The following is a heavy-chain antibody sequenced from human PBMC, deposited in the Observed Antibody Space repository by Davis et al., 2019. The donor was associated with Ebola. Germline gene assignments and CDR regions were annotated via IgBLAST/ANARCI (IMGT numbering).Heavy chain of an antibody. CDR2: ISYSGST. CDR1: GGSSSNYY. D-gene: IGHD1-1*01. CDR3: ARGGGITGTTRLWDY. V-gene: IGHV4-59*01. J-gene: IGHJ4*02. Sequence: SETLSLTCIVSGGSSSNYYWSWLRQPPGKGLEWIAYISYSGSTNYNPSLKSRVTMSVDTSKNQFSLKLSSVTAADTAMYYCARGGGITGTTRLWDYWGQGTLVTVSS.